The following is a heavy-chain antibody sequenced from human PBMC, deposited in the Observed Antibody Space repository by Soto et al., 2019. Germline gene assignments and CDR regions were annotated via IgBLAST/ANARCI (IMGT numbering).Heavy chain of an antibody. D-gene: IGHD4-17*01. CDR3: AREGSLYVDSVATCFDF. V-gene: IGHV3-21*01. J-gene: IGHJ4*02. CDR1: GFTFSSYS. Sequence: GGSLRLSCAASGFTFSSYSMHWVRQAPGKGLEWLSSISSTSRFIYYADSVKGRFTISRDNARNSLYLQMSSLRAEDTAVYYCAREGSLYVDSVATCFDFWGQGALVTVSS. CDR2: ISSTSRFI.